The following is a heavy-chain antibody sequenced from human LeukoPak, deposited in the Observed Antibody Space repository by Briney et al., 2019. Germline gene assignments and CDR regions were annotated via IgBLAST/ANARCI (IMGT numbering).Heavy chain of an antibody. J-gene: IGHJ3*01. V-gene: IGHV4-4*07. D-gene: IGHD3-10*01. Sequence: PSETLSLTCTISGDSSIHYWTWIRQPVGKGLEWIGRMSATGSPNYNTSLKSRITMSLDTSKNQFYLKLTSVTAAGTAIYYCARDSFGVNAFSFWGQGTVVTVSS. CDR2: MSATGSP. CDR1: GDSSIHY. CDR3: ARDSFGVNAFSF.